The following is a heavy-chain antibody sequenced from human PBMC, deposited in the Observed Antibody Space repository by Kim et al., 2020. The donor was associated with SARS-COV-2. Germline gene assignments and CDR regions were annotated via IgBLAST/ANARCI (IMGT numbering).Heavy chain of an antibody. Sequence: GSEKYCVASVKCPCTISSDNAKNWLYMQMNGLTAEDTAVYYCARRGFLDYWGQGTLVTVSS. CDR3: ARRGFLDY. J-gene: IGHJ4*02. V-gene: IGHV3-7*03. CDR2: GSEK.